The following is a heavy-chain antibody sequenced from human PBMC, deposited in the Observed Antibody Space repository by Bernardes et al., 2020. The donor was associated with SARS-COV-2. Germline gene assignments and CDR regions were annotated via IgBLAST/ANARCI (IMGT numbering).Heavy chain of an antibody. CDR2: IWYDGSNK. J-gene: IGHJ6*02. V-gene: IGHV3-33*01. CDR1: GFTFSRYG. CDR3: ARETEATDGFGMDV. D-gene: IGHD5-12*01. Sequence: GSLSLSCAASGFTFSRYGMHWVRPAPGKGLEWVAVIWYDGSNKYYADSVKGRFTISRDNSKNTLYLQMNSLRAEDTAVYYCARETEATDGFGMDVWGQGTTVTVSS.